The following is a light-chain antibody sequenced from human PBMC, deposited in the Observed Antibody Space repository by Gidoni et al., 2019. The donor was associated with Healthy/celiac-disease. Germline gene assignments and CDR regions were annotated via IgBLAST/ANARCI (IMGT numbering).Light chain of an antibody. Sequence: EIVLTQSPGTLSLSPGERATLSCRASQRVSSSYLAWYQQKPGQAPRLLIYGASSRATGIPDRFSGSGSGTDFILTISRLEPEDFAVYYCQQYVTFGGGTKVEIK. J-gene: IGKJ4*01. CDR2: GAS. CDR1: QRVSSSY. CDR3: QQYVT. V-gene: IGKV3-20*01.